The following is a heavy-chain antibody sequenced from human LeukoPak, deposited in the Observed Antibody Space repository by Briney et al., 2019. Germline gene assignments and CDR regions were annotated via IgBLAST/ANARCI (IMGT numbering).Heavy chain of an antibody. V-gene: IGHV1-24*01. D-gene: IGHD3-16*01. J-gene: IGHJ3*02. CDR3: ARGFHETSFTGFDI. Sequence: ASVKVSCKVSGYTLTELSMHWVRQAPGKGLEWMGGFDPEDGETIYAQKFQGRVTMTEDTSTDTAYMGLSSLRSEDTAVYYCARGFHETSFTGFDIWGQGTVVTVSS. CDR2: FDPEDGET. CDR1: GYTLTELS.